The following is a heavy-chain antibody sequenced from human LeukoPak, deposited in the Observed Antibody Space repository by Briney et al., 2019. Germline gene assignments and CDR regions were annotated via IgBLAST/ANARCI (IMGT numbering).Heavy chain of an antibody. D-gene: IGHD3-22*01. CDR3: ARDNGYYGSDL. Sequence: GGSLSPSCAASGFTVSSYYMSWVRQAPGKGLEWVSVIYTGGTTYYADSVRGRFTVSRDTSKNTLCLQMNNLRAEDSAIYYCARDNGYYGSDLWGQGTLVTVSS. V-gene: IGHV3-53*01. CDR2: IYTGGTT. J-gene: IGHJ5*02. CDR1: GFTVSSYY.